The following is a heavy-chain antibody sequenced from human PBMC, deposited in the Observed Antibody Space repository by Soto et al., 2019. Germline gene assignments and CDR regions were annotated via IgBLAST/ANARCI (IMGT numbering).Heavy chain of an antibody. J-gene: IGHJ3*01. CDR3: TRSIITTAGPDAFDL. Sequence: QVQLVQSGAEVKKPGASVRVSCKASGYTFTSYYIHWVRQAPGQGPEWMGMISPSSGGTDYAQKSQGRVTMTRDTSTSTVYMELTSLRSEDTAVYFCTRSIITTAGPDAFDLWGQGTVVTVSS. CDR1: GYTFTSYY. V-gene: IGHV1-46*03. CDR2: ISPSSGGT. D-gene: IGHD6-13*01.